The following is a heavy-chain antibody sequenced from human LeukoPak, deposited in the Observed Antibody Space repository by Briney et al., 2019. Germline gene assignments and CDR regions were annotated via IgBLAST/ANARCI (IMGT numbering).Heavy chain of an antibody. J-gene: IGHJ4*02. CDR1: GFTFSSYS. D-gene: IGHD1-14*01. V-gene: IGHV3-48*01. Sequence: GGSLRLSCAASGFTFSSYSMNWVRQAPGKGLEWVSYISSSSSTIYYADSVKGRFTISRDNAKNSLYLQMNSLRAEDTAVYYCARAPEYVMPRNDYWGQGTLVTVSS. CDR2: ISSSSSTI. CDR3: ARAPEYVMPRNDY.